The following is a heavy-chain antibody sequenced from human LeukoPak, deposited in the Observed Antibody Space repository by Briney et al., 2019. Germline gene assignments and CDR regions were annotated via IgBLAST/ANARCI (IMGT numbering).Heavy chain of an antibody. CDR1: GFTFSSYA. J-gene: IGHJ4*02. Sequence: PGGSLRLSCAASGFTFSSYAMSWVRQAPGKGLEWVSAISGSGGSTYYVDSVKGRFTISRDNSKNTLFLQMNSLRAEDTAVYYCAKDTYSSSPYYFDYWGQGTLVAVSS. CDR2: ISGSGGST. D-gene: IGHD6-6*01. CDR3: AKDTYSSSPYYFDY. V-gene: IGHV3-23*01.